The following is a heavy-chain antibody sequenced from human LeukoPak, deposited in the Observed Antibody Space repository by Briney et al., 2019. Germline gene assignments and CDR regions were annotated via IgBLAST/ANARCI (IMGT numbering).Heavy chain of an antibody. V-gene: IGHV1-18*01. D-gene: IGHD1-26*01. CDR1: GYTFTIYG. Sequence: GASVKVSFKASGYTFTIYGISWVRQAPGQGLEWMGWISAYNGNANYAQKLQGRVTMTTDTSTSTAYMELRSLRSDDTAVYYCARDIKLWYSGSHDAFDIWGQGTMVTVSS. CDR2: ISAYNGNA. CDR3: ARDIKLWYSGSHDAFDI. J-gene: IGHJ3*02.